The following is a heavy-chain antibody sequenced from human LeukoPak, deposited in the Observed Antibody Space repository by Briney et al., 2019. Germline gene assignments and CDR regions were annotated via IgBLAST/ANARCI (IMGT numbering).Heavy chain of an antibody. CDR1: GYTFTGYY. D-gene: IGHD3-10*01. J-gene: IGHJ5*02. CDR2: INPNSGGT. CDR3: ARYYGSGSYDWFDP. Sequence: ASVKVSFKSSGYTFTGYYMRWVRQAPGQGLEWMGWINPNSGGTNYAQKFPGRVTMTRDTSISTAYMELSSLRSEDTAVYYCARYYGSGSYDWFDPWGQGTLVTVSS. V-gene: IGHV1-2*02.